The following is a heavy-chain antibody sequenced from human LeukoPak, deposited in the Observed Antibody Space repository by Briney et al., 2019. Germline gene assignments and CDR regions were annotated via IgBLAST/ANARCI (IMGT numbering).Heavy chain of an antibody. Sequence: PGGSLRLSCAASGFTFTNYHMDWVRQPPGKGLEWVSFLSSSSDCISYADSVKGRFTISRDNAKNSLFLQMNSLRAEDTAIYYCAKRRYSDTDLRAFDIWGQGTMVTVSS. CDR1: GFTFTNYH. J-gene: IGHJ3*02. V-gene: IGHV3-21*01. D-gene: IGHD5-12*01. CDR2: LSSSSDCI. CDR3: AKRRYSDTDLRAFDI.